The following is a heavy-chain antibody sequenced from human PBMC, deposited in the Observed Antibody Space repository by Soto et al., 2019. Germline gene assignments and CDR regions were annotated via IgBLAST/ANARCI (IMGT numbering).Heavy chain of an antibody. CDR3: ARDPRPYCSSTSCYSERDPYYYYYGMDV. CDR1: GGTFSSYA. V-gene: IGHV1-69*01. D-gene: IGHD2-2*01. CDR2: IIPIFGTA. J-gene: IGHJ6*02. Sequence: QVQLVQSGAEVKKPGSSVKVSCKASGGTFSSYAISWVRQAPGQGLEWMGGIIPIFGTANYAQKFQGSVTLTADESTSTAYMELSSLRSEDTVVYYCARDPRPYCSSTSCYSERDPYYYYYGMDVWGQGTTVTVSS.